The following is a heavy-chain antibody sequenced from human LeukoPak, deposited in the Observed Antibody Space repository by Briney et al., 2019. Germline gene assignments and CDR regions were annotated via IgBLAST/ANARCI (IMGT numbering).Heavy chain of an antibody. J-gene: IGHJ6*03. CDR1: GFTFSSYG. CDR2: ISYDGSNK. Sequence: GGSLRLSCAASGFTFSSYGMHWVRQAPGKGLEWVAVISYDGSNKYYADSVKGRFTISRDNSKNTLYLQMNSLRAEDTAVYYCAKRGIVGATAVHYYYYYMDVWGKGTTVTVSS. D-gene: IGHD1-26*01. V-gene: IGHV3-30*18. CDR3: AKRGIVGATAVHYYYYYMDV.